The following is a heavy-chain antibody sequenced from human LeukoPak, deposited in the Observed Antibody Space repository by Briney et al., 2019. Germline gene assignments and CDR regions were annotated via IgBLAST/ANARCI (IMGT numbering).Heavy chain of an antibody. J-gene: IGHJ1*01. D-gene: IGHD2-15*01. CDR1: GFTFSSYG. V-gene: IGHV3-33*01. CDR3: ARAGYCSGGNCYGSDH. CDR2: IWYDGSIQ. Sequence: SLRLSCAASGFTFSSYGMHWVRQAPGKGLEWVAAIWYDGSIQYYADSVKGRFTISRDNSKNTLYLQMDSLRAEDTAVYYCARAGYCSGGNCYGSDHGGQDPLVSASS.